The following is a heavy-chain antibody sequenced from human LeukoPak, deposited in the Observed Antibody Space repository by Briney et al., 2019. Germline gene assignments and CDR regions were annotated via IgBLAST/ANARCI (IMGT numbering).Heavy chain of an antibody. D-gene: IGHD3-9*01. CDR3: ATSPPKNYDILTGYYYYYMDV. CDR2: IIPIFGTA. V-gene: IGHV1-69*05. CDR1: GGTFSSYA. J-gene: IGHJ6*03. Sequence: ASVKVSCKASGGTFSSYAISWVRQAPGQGLEWMGGIIPIFGTANYAQKFQGRVTITTDESTSTAYMELSSLRSEDTAVYYCATSPPKNYDILTGYYYYYMDVWGKGTTVTVYS.